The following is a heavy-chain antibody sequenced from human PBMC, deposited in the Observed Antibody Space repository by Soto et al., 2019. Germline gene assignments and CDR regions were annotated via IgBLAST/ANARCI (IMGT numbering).Heavy chain of an antibody. Sequence: QVELVESGGGVVQPGRCLRLSCAASAVTFTGYGMHWVRQAPGKGLEWVAVIRFDGSNIYYADSVKGRFTISRDNARNMRDLQMNRLRAEDTAVEYCARDGGGSTAYFGDFAYWGLGTLVTVSS. J-gene: IGHJ4*02. D-gene: IGHD3-16*01. CDR2: IRFDGSNI. CDR1: AVTFTGYG. V-gene: IGHV3-33*01. CDR3: ARDGGGSTAYFGDFAY.